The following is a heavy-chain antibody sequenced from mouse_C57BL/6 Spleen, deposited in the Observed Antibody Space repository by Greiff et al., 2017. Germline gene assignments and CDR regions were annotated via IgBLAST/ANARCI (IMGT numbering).Heavy chain of an antibody. D-gene: IGHD1-1*01. Sequence: LQESGPELVKPGASVTISCTASGYAFSSSWMNWVKQRPGTGLEWIGRIYPGDGDTNYTGKFKGKATLTADKSSRTAYLQLSLLTSEDSAVYFCARAYGSSPWFAYWGQGTLVTVSA. CDR2: IYPGDGDT. J-gene: IGHJ3*01. CDR3: ARAYGSSPWFAY. V-gene: IGHV1-82*01. CDR1: GYAFSSSW.